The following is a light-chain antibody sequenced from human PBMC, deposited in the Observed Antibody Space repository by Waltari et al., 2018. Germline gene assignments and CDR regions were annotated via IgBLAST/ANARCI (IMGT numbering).Light chain of an antibody. J-gene: IGLJ1*01. CDR1: SSDIGGYNY. V-gene: IGLV2-11*01. Sequence: QAALTQPPSVSGSPGQSVTISCTGTSSDIGGYNYVSWYQQHPGKAPKLMIYDVNKRPSGVSDRFSGAKSGNTASLTIAVLQAEDEADYYCSSYAKTNTFIFGTGTRLTVL. CDR2: DVN. CDR3: SSYAKTNTFI.